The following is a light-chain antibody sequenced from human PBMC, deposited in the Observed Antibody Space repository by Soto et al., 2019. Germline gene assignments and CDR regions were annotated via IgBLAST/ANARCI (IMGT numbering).Light chain of an antibody. CDR2: AAS. J-gene: IGKJ4*01. CDR3: QQSYSTPLS. CDR1: QSISTS. V-gene: IGKV1-39*01. Sequence: DIQMTQSPSSLYASVGDRVTITCRTSQSISTSLNWYHQSPGKAPKLLIYAASNLHSGVPSRFGGSGSGTDFTLTISSLQPEDFATYYCQQSYSTPLSFGGGTKVEI.